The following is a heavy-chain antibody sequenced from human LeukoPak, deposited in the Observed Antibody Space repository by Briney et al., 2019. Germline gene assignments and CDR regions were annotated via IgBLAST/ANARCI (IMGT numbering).Heavy chain of an antibody. Sequence: PSETLSLTCAVYGGSFSGYYWSWTRQPPGKGLEWIGEINHSGSTNYNPSLKSRVTISVDTSKNQFSLKLSSVTAADTAVYYCARGWGGYSYYYYMDVWGKGTTVTVSS. CDR1: GGSFSGYY. D-gene: IGHD5-12*01. CDR2: INHSGST. V-gene: IGHV4-34*01. J-gene: IGHJ6*03. CDR3: ARGWGGYSYYYYMDV.